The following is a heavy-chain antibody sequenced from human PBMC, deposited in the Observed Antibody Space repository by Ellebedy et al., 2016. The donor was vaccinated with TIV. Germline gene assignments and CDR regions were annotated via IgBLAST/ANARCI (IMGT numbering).Heavy chain of an antibody. CDR1: GFTFSDYY. J-gene: IGHJ1*01. V-gene: IGHV3-11*01. Sequence: GGSLRLSCAASGFTFSDYYMSWIRQAPGKGLEWVSYISSSGSTLYYADSVKGRFTISRDNAKNSLYLQMNSLRAEDTGVYYCARGHERKYVWGRYRYDEYFQHWGQGTLVTVSS. CDR3: ARGHERKYVWGRYRYDEYFQH. CDR2: ISSSGSTL. D-gene: IGHD3-16*02.